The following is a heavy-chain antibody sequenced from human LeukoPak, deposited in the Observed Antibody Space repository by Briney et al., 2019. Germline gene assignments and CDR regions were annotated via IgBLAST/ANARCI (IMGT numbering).Heavy chain of an antibody. CDR2: IKEDGSEK. CDR3: ARDNRDYSTPYYFDY. D-gene: IGHD4-11*01. CDR1: GFTFGPHW. V-gene: IGHV3-7*01. J-gene: IGHJ4*02. Sequence: PGGSLRLSCAASGFTFGPHWMTWDRQAPGKGLEWVANIKEDGSEKYYVDSVEGRFTISRDNAKNSLFLQMDSLRAEDTAVYFCARDNRDYSTPYYFDYWGQGTLVTVSS.